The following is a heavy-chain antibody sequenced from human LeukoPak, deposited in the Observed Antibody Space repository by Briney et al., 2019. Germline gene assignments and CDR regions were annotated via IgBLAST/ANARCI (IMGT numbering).Heavy chain of an antibody. D-gene: IGHD6-13*01. Sequence: SETLSLTCAVSGGSISSSAWWSWVRQPPGKGLEWIGEVYHSGSTNYNSFLKSRVTISVDKSKNQFSLELTSATAADTAVYYCARDLGSSWFEPLDYWGQGILVIVSS. V-gene: IGHV4-4*02. CDR1: GGSISSSAW. CDR2: VYHSGST. J-gene: IGHJ4*02. CDR3: ARDLGSSWFEPLDY.